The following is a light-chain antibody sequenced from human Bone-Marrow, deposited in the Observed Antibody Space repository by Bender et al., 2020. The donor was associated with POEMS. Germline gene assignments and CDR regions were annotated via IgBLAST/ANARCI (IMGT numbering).Light chain of an antibody. V-gene: IGLV2-14*02. J-gene: IGLJ1*01. CDR2: EGS. Sequence: QSALTQPASVSGSPGQSITISCTGTSGDIGTYILVSWYQQRPGKAPTLIIYEGSQRPSGVSNRFSGSKSGNTASLTISGLQAEDEADYYCSSFTSSTILYVFGTGTKISVL. CDR1: SGDIGTYIL. CDR3: SSFTSSTILYV.